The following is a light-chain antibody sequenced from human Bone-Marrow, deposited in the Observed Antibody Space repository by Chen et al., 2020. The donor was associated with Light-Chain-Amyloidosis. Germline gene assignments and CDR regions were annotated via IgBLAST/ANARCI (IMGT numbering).Light chain of an antibody. Sequence: DIVLTQTPGNLSLSRGEGANLSCRASQTISSNYLTWYQQKFGQAPRLLRYGSCSRATGLPDRCTGSGSGTDFTLTINRLEPEDFAMYYCQQYGTSPLTFGGGTKVEIK. V-gene: IGKV3-20*01. CDR3: QQYGTSPLT. CDR1: QTISSNY. CDR2: GSC. J-gene: IGKJ4*01.